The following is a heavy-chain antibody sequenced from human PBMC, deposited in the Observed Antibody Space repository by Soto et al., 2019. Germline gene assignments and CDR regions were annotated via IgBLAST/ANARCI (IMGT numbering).Heavy chain of an antibody. CDR3: TYSTGWYRHDV. J-gene: IGHJ3*01. D-gene: IGHD6-19*01. Sequence: QVQLQESGPGLVKPSGTLSLTCAVSGDSISNSRWWTWVRQPPGKGLEWIGDIFHSGDTNYNPSLKSRVFISLHKSQTQFSLKVSSVTAADPAVYYCTYSTGWYRHDVWGQGTLVTVSS. CDR1: GDSISNSRW. CDR2: IFHSGDT. V-gene: IGHV4-4*02.